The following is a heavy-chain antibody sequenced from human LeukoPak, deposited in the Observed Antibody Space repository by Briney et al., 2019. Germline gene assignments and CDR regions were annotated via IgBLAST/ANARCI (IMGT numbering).Heavy chain of an antibody. J-gene: IGHJ4*02. CDR1: GYTFTGYY. CDR3: ASNGCSGGSCYRSWSVGPYTAIDY. V-gene: IGHV1-2*02. Sequence: GASVKVSCKASGYTFTGYYMHWVRQAPGQGLEWMGWINPNSGGTNYAQKFRGRVTMTRDTSISTAYMELSRLRSDDTAVYYCASNGCSGGSCYRSWSVGPYTAIDYWGQGTLVTVSS. CDR2: INPNSGGT. D-gene: IGHD2-15*01.